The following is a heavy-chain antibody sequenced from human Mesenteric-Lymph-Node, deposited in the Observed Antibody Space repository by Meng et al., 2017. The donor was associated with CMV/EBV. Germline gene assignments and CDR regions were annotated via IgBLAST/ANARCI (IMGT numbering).Heavy chain of an antibody. J-gene: IGHJ4*02. CDR2: IYYSGST. CDR1: GGSISSGDYY. V-gene: IGHV4-30-4*08. D-gene: IGHD6-13*01. CDR3: AREQIAAAGNFDY. Sequence: LRLSCTVSGGSISSGDYYWSWLRQPPGKGLEWSGYIYYSGSTYYNPSLKSRVTISVDTSKNQFSLKLSSVTAADTAVYYCAREQIAAAGNFDYWGQGTLVTVSS.